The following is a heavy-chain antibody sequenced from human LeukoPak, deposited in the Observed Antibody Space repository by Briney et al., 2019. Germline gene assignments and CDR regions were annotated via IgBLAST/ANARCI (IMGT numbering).Heavy chain of an antibody. CDR1: GFTFADYA. Sequence: PGGSLRLSCAASGFTFADYAMHWVRLAPGEGLEWVSGITGKSGSIGYADSVNGRFTISRDNAKNSLYLYMNSLRAEDTALYYCAKGRCSGCYSPAYWGQGTLVTVSS. V-gene: IGHV3-9*01. CDR2: ITGKSGSI. CDR3: AKGRCSGCYSPAY. J-gene: IGHJ4*02. D-gene: IGHD1-26*01.